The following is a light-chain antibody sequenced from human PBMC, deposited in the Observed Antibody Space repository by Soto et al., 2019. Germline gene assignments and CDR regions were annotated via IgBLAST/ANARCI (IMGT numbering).Light chain of an antibody. Sequence: DIQMTQSPSTLSASVGDRVTITCRASQSISSWLAWYQQKPGKAPKLLIYDASNLETGVPSRFSGSGSGTDFTFTISSLQPEDLATYYCQQYDNLPRTALITFGGGTKVDIK. CDR3: QQYDNLPRTALIT. CDR2: DAS. V-gene: IGKV1-33*01. CDR1: QSISSW. J-gene: IGKJ4*01.